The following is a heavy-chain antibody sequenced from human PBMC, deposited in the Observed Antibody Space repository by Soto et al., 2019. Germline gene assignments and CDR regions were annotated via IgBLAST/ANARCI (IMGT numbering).Heavy chain of an antibody. V-gene: IGHV1-69*13. J-gene: IGHJ4*02. CDR3: AREMATTTPLFDY. CDR2: IIPIFGTA. Sequence: ASVKVSCKASGGTFSSYAISWVRQAPGQGLEWMGGIIPIFGTANYAQKFQGRVTITADESTSTAYMELSSLRSEDTAAYYCAREMATTTPLFDYWGQGTLVTVSS. CDR1: GGTFSSYA. D-gene: IGHD5-12*01.